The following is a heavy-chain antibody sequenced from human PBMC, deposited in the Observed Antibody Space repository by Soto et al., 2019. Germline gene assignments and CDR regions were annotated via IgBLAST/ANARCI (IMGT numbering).Heavy chain of an antibody. J-gene: IGHJ4*02. CDR1: GYTFTSSA. V-gene: IGHV1-3*01. CDR2: INAGNGNT. D-gene: IGHD6-19*01. CDR3: ARVGDGSSGPFDY. Sequence: ASVKVSCKASGYTFTSSAMHWVRQAPGQRLEWMGWINAGNGNTKYSQKFQGRVTITRDTSASTAYMELSSLRSEDTAVYYCARVGDGSSGPFDYWGQGTLVTVSS.